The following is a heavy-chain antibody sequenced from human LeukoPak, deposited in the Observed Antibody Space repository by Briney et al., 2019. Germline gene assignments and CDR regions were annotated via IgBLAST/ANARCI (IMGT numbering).Heavy chain of an antibody. Sequence: GGSLRLSCAASGFTFSNAYMNWVRQAPGKGLEWVGRIRPKTDGETTEYAAPVKGRFSISRDDSKNMLYLQMNSLKTEDTAVYYCITPLPYSAQGGQGTLVTVSS. CDR2: IRPKTDGETT. V-gene: IGHV3-15*07. D-gene: IGHD2-21*01. J-gene: IGHJ4*02. CDR1: GFTFSNAY. CDR3: ITPLPYSAQ.